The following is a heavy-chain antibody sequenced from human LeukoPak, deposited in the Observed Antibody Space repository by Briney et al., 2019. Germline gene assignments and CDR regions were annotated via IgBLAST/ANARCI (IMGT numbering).Heavy chain of an antibody. CDR3: ARDSSGSDAFDI. CDR1: GDSISSNY. CDR2: IYYNGST. Sequence: SETLSLTCSVSGDSISSNYWSWIRQPPGKGLEWIGYIYYNGSTNYNPSLKSRVTISVDTSKNQFSLKLSSVTAADTAVYYCARDSSGSDAFDIWGQGTMVTVSS. J-gene: IGHJ3*02. D-gene: IGHD3-22*01. V-gene: IGHV4-59*12.